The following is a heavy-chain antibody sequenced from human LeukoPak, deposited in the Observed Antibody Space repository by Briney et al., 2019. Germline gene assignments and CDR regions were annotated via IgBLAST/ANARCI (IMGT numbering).Heavy chain of an antibody. CDR1: GYTFTGYY. J-gene: IGHJ6*03. V-gene: IGHV1-2*02. CDR3: ARDPDGSGSYPKNPNYYYYYYMDV. CDR2: INPNSGGT. D-gene: IGHD3-10*01. Sequence: VASVKVSCKASGYTFTGYYMHWVRQAPGQGLEWMGWINPNSGGTNYAQKFQGRVTMTRDTSISTAYMELSRLRSDDTAVYYCARDPDGSGSYPKNPNYYYYYYMDVWGKGTTVTISS.